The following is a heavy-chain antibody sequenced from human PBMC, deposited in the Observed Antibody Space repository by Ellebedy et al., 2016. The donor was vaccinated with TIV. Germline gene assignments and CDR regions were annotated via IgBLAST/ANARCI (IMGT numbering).Heavy chain of an antibody. CDR2: IRGDGSST. CDR1: GLTFSTKW. J-gene: IGHJ3*01. CDR3: LYSSGP. D-gene: IGHD6-19*01. Sequence: GGSLRLSCAASGLTFSTKWMHWVRQTPGGGLEWVSRIRGDGSSTRYADSVKGRFTISRDNAKNTLYLQMNSLRAEDTAVYYCLYSSGPWGQGTMVTVSS. V-gene: IGHV3-74*01.